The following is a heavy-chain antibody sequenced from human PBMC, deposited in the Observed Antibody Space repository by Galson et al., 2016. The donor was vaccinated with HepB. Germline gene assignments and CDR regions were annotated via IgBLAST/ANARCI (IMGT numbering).Heavy chain of an antibody. CDR2: IYHTGTS. D-gene: IGHD2-2*01. V-gene: IGHV4-4*01. CDR1: GASVNSSNW. Sequence: ETLSLTCTVSGASVNSSNWWTWVRQAPGTGLEWIGEIYHTGTSNNNPFLNSRFTLSIDTSRNEFSLNLKSVNAADTAVYCCARAAVVPGARMVFDPWGQGMLVTVSS. J-gene: IGHJ5*02. CDR3: ARAAVVPGARMVFDP.